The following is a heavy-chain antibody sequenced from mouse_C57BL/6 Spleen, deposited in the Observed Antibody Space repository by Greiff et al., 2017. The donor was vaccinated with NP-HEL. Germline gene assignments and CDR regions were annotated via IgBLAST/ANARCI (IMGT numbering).Heavy chain of an antibody. CDR3: ARGDYGNYYAMDY. J-gene: IGHJ4*01. Sequence: VQLQQSGAELVKPGASVKLSCKASGYTFTSYWMQWVKQRPGQGLEWIGEIDPSDSYTNYNQKFKGKATLTVDTSSSTAYMQLSSLTSEDSAVYYCARGDYGNYYAMDYWGQGTSVTVSS. CDR2: IDPSDSYT. V-gene: IGHV1-50*01. D-gene: IGHD2-1*01. CDR1: GYTFTSYW.